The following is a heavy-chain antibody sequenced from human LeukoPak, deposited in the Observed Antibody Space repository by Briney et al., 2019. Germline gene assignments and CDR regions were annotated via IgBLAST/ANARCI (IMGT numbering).Heavy chain of an antibody. D-gene: IGHD3-22*01. CDR1: GGSISSGGYS. CDR2: IYHSGST. CDR3: ARFSSSGYRGDAFDI. J-gene: IGHJ3*02. V-gene: IGHV4-30-2*01. Sequence: SETLSLTCAVSGGSISSGGYSWSWIRQPPGKGLEWIGYIYHSGSTYYNPFLKSRVTISVDRSKNQFSLKLSSVTAADTAVYYCARFSSSGYRGDAFDIWGQGTMVTVSS.